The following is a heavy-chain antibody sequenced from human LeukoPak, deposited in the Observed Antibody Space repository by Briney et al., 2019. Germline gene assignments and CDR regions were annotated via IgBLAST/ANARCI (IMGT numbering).Heavy chain of an antibody. V-gene: IGHV3-48*03. CDR3: AKFAVGSGWTRPFDY. D-gene: IGHD6-19*01. CDR1: GFTFSSYE. Sequence: GGSLRLSCAASGFTFSSYEMNWVRQAPGKGLEWVSYISSSGSTIYYADSVKGRFTISRDNAKNSLYLQVNSLRAEDTAVYYCAKFAVGSGWTRPFDYWGQGTLVTVSA. CDR2: ISSSGSTI. J-gene: IGHJ4*02.